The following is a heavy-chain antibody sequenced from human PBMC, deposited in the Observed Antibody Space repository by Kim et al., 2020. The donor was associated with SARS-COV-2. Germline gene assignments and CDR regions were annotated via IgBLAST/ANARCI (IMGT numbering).Heavy chain of an antibody. CDR2: IIPIFGTA. J-gene: IGHJ4*02. Sequence: SVKVSCKASGGTFSSYAISWVRQAPGQGLEWMGGIIPIFGTANYAQKFQGRVTITADESTSTAYMELSSLRSEDTAVYYCARDRFHSSGYYWRFDYWGQGTLVTVSS. CDR1: GGTFSSYA. CDR3: ARDRFHSSGYYWRFDY. D-gene: IGHD3-22*01. V-gene: IGHV1-69*13.